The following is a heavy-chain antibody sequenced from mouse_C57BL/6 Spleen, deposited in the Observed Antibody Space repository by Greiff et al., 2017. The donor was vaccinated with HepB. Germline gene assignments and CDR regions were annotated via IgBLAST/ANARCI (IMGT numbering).Heavy chain of an antibody. CDR3: ASLDYDYRGYYFDY. V-gene: IGHV5-16*01. CDR2: INYDGSST. J-gene: IGHJ2*01. D-gene: IGHD2-4*01. CDR1: GFTFSDYY. Sequence: EVQLVESEGGLVQPGRSMKLSCTASGFTFSDYYMAWVRQVPEKGLEWVANINYDGSSTYYLDSLKSRFIISRDNAENILYLQMSSLKSEDTATYYCASLDYDYRGYYFDYWGQGTTLTVSS.